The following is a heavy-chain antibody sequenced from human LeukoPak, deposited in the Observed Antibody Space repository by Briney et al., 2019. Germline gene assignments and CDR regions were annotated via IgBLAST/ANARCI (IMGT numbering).Heavy chain of an antibody. CDR1: GFTFSTYA. Sequence: SGGSLRLSCAASGFTFSTYAMNWVRQAPGKGLEWVSSISSSSSFIYYADSVKGRFTISRDNAKTSLYLQMDSLRAEDTAVYYWVKAGTGTHFDYWGQGTLVTVSS. CDR2: ISSSSSFI. J-gene: IGHJ4*02. CDR3: VKAGTGTHFDY. V-gene: IGHV3-21*01. D-gene: IGHD1-7*01.